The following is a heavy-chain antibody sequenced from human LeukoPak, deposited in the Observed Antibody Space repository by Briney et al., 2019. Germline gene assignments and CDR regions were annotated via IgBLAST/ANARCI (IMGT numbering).Heavy chain of an antibody. CDR2: INHSGST. CDR3: AGPGIAAAGHRSKGRTQAVNLDY. J-gene: IGHJ4*02. Sequence: PSETLSLTCTVSGGSVSSGSYYWSWIRQPPGKGLEWIGEINHSGSTNYTPSLKSRVTISVDTSKNQFSLKLSSVTAADTAVYYCAGPGIAAAGHRSKGRTQAVNLDYWGQGTLVTVSS. D-gene: IGHD6-13*01. CDR1: GGSVSSGSYY. V-gene: IGHV4-39*07.